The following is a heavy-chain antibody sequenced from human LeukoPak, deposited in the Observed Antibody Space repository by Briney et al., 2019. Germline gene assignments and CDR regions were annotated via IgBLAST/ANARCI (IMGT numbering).Heavy chain of an antibody. J-gene: IGHJ4*02. V-gene: IGHV1-2*02. CDR1: GYTFTGYY. D-gene: IGHD3-3*01. Sequence: GASVKVSCTASGYTFTGYYMHWVRQAPGQGLEWMGWINPNSGGTNYAQKFQGRVTMTRDTSISTAYMELSRLRSDDTAVYYCASSDFWSGYYPLDYWGQGTLVTVSS. CDR2: INPNSGGT. CDR3: ASSDFWSGYYPLDY.